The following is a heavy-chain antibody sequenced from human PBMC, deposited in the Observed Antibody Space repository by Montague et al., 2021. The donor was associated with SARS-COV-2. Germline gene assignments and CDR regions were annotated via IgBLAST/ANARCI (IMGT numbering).Heavy chain of an antibody. CDR3: AREGLVGGDYFDL. D-gene: IGHD3-16*01. V-gene: IGHV4-4*09. CDR2: DCPGGIT. CDR1: RPSSIVYV. Sequence: SETLSLTCTVYRPSSIVYVRRWTEEPTCELQAWLPLDCPGGITSYNPSLKSRGTISVDTSKNQVSLRLKSVTAADTAVYYCAREGLVGGDYFDLWGQGTLVTVSS. J-gene: IGHJ4*02.